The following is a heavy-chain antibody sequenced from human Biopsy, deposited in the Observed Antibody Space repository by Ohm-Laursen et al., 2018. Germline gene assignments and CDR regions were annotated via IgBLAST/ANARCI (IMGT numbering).Heavy chain of an antibody. CDR1: GFTFDDYA. J-gene: IGHJ4*02. CDR2: ITWNSGSI. CDR3: AKDLGQVTAAIGY. D-gene: IGHD2-21*02. V-gene: IGHV3-9*01. Sequence: LRLSCAASGFTFDDYAMHWVRQAPGKGLEWVSGITWNSGSIGYADSVKGRFSIFRDNAKHSLYLQMNSLRAEDTALYYCAKDLGQVTAAIGYWGQGTLVVVSS.